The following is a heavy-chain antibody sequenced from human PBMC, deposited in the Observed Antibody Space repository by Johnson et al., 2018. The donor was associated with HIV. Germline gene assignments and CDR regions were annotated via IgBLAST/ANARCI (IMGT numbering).Heavy chain of an antibody. CDR3: ARDSSGYSGFDV. D-gene: IGHD3-22*01. CDR1: GFTFSSYA. J-gene: IGHJ3*01. Sequence: VQLVESGGGLVQPGGSLRLSCAASGFTFSSYAMSWVRQAPGKGLEWVSRINSDGSTTTYADSVKGRFTISRDNAKNSLYLQMNSLKTEDTAVYYCARDSSGYSGFDVWGQGTMVTVSS. V-gene: IGHV3-23*04. CDR2: INSDGSTT.